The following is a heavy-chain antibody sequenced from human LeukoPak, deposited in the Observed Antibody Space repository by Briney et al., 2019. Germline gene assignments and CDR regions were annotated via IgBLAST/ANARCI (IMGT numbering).Heavy chain of an antibody. Sequence: SVKVSCKASGYTFTGYSIYWVRQAPGQGLGWMGGIIPIFGTANYAQKFQGRVTITADKSTSTAYMELSSLRSEDTAVYYCARDVYYYGSGSYYKGDAFDIWGQGTMVTVSS. J-gene: IGHJ3*02. D-gene: IGHD3-10*01. V-gene: IGHV1-69*06. CDR3: ARDVYYYGSGSYYKGDAFDI. CDR1: GYTFTGYS. CDR2: IIPIFGTA.